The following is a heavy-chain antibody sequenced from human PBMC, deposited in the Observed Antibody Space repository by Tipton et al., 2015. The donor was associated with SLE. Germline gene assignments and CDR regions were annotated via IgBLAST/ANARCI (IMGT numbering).Heavy chain of an antibody. CDR3: SRELDY. CDR1: GFTFSNYW. V-gene: IGHV3-7*01. J-gene: IGHJ4*02. CDR2: IKEDGSDK. Sequence: SLRLSCVASGFTFSNYWMVWVRQAPGKGLEWVANIKEDGSDKHYVDSVKGRFIISRDNAKNSLFLELNSLRVEDTATYYCSRELDYWGQGTLVTVSS.